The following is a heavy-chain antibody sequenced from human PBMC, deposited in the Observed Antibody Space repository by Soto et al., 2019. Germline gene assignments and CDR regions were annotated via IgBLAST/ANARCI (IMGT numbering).Heavy chain of an antibody. V-gene: IGHV2-5*02. J-gene: IGHJ4*02. D-gene: IGHD2-21*02. CDR3: AHRTAWHYFDY. CDR2: LYWDDDK. CDR1: GFSLNTRGVG. Sequence: QITLKESGPALVKPTQTLTLTCTFSGFSLNTRGVGVGWIRQPPGKALEWLVVLYWDDDKWYSPSLKSRLTITKETSKNQVVLTMTNMDPVDTATYYCAHRTAWHYFDYWGQGTLVTVSS.